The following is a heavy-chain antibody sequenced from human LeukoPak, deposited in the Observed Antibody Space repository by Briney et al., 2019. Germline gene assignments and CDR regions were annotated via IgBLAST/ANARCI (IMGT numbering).Heavy chain of an antibody. CDR2: TFYRSKWYI. Sequence: RTFYRSKWYIDYAESVKSRISINPDTSKNQFSLQLNSVTPEDTAVYYCARVGGSYSYGMDVWGQGTTVTVSS. D-gene: IGHD5-12*01. V-gene: IGHV6-1*01. CDR3: ARVGGSYSYGMDV. J-gene: IGHJ6*02.